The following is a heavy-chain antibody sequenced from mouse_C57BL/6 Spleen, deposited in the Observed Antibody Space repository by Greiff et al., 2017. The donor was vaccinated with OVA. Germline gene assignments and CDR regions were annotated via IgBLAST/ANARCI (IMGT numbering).Heavy chain of an antibody. J-gene: IGHJ4*01. CDR1: GYTFTDYY. D-gene: IGHD2-12*01. V-gene: IGHV1-19*01. CDR2: INPYNGGP. Sequence: EVKLMESGPVLVKPGASVKMSCKASGYTFTDYYMNWVKQSHGKSLEWIGVINPYNGGPSYNQKFKGKATLTVDKSSSTAYMELNSLTSEDSAVYYCARYSDYAMDYWGQGTSVTVSS. CDR3: ARYSDYAMDY.